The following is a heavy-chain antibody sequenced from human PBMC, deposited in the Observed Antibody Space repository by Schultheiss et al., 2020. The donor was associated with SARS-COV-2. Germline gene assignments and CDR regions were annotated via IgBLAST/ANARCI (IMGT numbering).Heavy chain of an antibody. CDR3: ARGSVGSPAASRATFDY. CDR1: GGSISSSSYY. V-gene: IGHV4-39*01. Sequence: SETLSLTYTVSGGSISSSSYYWGWIRQPPGKGLEWIGSIYYSGSTYYNPSLKSRVTISADTSKNQFSLKLSSVTAADTAVYYCARGSVGSPAASRATFDYWGQGTLVTVSS. D-gene: IGHD2-2*01. J-gene: IGHJ4*02. CDR2: IYYSGST.